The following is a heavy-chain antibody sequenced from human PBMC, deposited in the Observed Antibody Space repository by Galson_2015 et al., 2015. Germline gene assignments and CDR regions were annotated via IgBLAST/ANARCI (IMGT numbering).Heavy chain of an antibody. D-gene: IGHD1-26*01. V-gene: IGHV4-4*02. CDR2: ISPGGST. CDR3: ARDVYSGSYLDS. CDR1: GGSISSGFW. J-gene: IGHJ4*02. Sequence: SETLSLTCAVSGGSISSGFWWSWVRQPPGQGLQWIGEISPGGSTNYNPSLKSRVTISVDKSKNQISLKLNSVTAADTAIYYCARDVYSGSYLDSWGEGALVTVSS.